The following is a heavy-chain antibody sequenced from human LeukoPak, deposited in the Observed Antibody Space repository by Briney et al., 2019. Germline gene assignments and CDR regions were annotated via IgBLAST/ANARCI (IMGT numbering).Heavy chain of an antibody. Sequence: PSETLSLTCTVSGGSITRDYWNWIRQPPGKGLEWIGYIYYSGSTNYNPSLKSRVTISVDTSKNQFSLKLSSVTAADTAVYYCAGDIVVVPAATYWGQGTLVTVSS. V-gene: IGHV4-59*01. CDR3: AGDIVVVPAATY. CDR1: GGSITRDY. CDR2: IYYSGST. D-gene: IGHD2-2*01. J-gene: IGHJ4*02.